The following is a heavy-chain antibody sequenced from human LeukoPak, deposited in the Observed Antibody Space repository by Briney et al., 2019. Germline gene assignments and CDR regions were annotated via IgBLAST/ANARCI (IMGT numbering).Heavy chain of an antibody. D-gene: IGHD3-3*02. CDR2: IKSEGEGATT. CDR1: GFTIGTAW. CDR3: IAHFPYFYGFDV. V-gene: IGHV3-15*01. Sequence: GGSLRLSCVSSGFTIGTAWMSWVRQAPGRGLEWLGHIKSEGEGATTDYAAPAKGRFAISRDDSKNMIYLQMSSLKIDDTAIYYCIAHFPYFYGFDVWGKGTTVTVSS. J-gene: IGHJ6*04.